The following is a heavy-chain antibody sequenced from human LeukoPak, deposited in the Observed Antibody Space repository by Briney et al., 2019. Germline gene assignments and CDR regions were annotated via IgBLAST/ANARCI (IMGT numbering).Heavy chain of an antibody. D-gene: IGHD5-24*01. CDR1: GESVSSTGAS. Sequence: SQTLSLTCATSGESVSSTGASWNWIRQSPSRGLEWLGRTYYRSQWYYEYALSVKSRIIVAPDTSKNQFSLQLNSVTPEDTAVYYCVRGNYNFDYWGQGSLVTVSS. V-gene: IGHV6-1*01. J-gene: IGHJ4*02. CDR2: TYYRSQWYY. CDR3: VRGNYNFDY.